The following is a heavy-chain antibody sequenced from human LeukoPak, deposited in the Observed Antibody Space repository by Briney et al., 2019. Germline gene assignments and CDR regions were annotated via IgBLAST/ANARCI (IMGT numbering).Heavy chain of an antibody. CDR3: AHGARYYYGSGSPFDY. CDR1: GFSLSTSGVG. J-gene: IGHJ4*02. Sequence: SGPTLVKPTQTLTLTCTFSGFSLSTSGVGVGWIRQPPGKALEWLALIYWDDDKRYSPSLKSRLTITKDTSKNQVVLTMTNMDPVDTATYYCAHGARYYYGSGSPFDYWGQGTLVTVSS. CDR2: IYWDDDK. V-gene: IGHV2-5*02. D-gene: IGHD3-10*01.